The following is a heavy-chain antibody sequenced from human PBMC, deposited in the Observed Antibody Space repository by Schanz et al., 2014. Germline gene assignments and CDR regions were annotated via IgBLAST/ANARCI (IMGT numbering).Heavy chain of an antibody. J-gene: IGHJ4*02. CDR3: ARGGPAYYFDD. V-gene: IGHV3-11*06. CDR1: GFVFGDYY. Sequence: VQLLESGGGLVKPGGSLRLSCAASGFVFGDYYMTWIRQAPGKGLEWLSYISDSGTYTNYADSVKGRFTISRDNAKSSLYLQMNSLRVEDTAVYYCARGGPAYYFDDWGQGTLVTVSS. CDR2: ISDSGTYT.